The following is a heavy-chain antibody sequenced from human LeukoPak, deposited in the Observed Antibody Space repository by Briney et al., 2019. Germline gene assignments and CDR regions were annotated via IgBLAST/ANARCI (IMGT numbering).Heavy chain of an antibody. V-gene: IGHV4-61*02. CDR1: GGSISSGGYF. CDR3: ATYCSHTSCHTGGGFQH. CDR2: IYTSGGT. J-gene: IGHJ1*01. Sequence: SQTLSLTCTVSGGSISSGGYFWSWIRQPAGKGLEWIGRIYTSGGTNYNPSLNSRVAVSIDTSTNQFSLRLTSVTAADTAVYYCATYCSHTSCHTGGGFQHWGQGTLVTVSS. D-gene: IGHD2-2*02.